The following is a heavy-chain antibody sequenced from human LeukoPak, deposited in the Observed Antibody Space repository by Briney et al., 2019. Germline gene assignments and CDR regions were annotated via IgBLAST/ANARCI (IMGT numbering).Heavy chain of an antibody. J-gene: IGHJ4*02. Sequence: QSGGSLRLSCAASGFTFSSFWIYWVRHAPGKGLAWVSRINGDGSETIYADSVKGRFTISRDNAKNTVYLQMNSLRAEDTAVYYCARVRMGDDFNPFDYWGQGTLVTVSS. D-gene: IGHD3-16*01. CDR3: ARVRMGDDFNPFDY. V-gene: IGHV3-74*01. CDR2: INGDGSET. CDR1: GFTFSSFW.